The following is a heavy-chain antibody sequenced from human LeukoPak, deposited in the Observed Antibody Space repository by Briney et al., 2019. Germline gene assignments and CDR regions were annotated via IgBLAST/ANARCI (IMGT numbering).Heavy chain of an antibody. Sequence: GGSLRLSCAASGFTFSTYCMHWVRQAPGKGPMWVSRIRPDGTVTNYADSVKARFIISRDNARNTVYLQMNSLRVEDTAVYYCVRDFRSADYWGQGTLVTVSS. CDR2: IRPDGTVT. V-gene: IGHV3-74*01. CDR3: VRDFRSADY. J-gene: IGHJ4*02. CDR1: GFTFSTYC.